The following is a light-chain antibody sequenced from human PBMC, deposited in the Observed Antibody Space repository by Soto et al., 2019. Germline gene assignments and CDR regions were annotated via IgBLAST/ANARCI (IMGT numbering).Light chain of an antibody. CDR2: GAS. J-gene: IGKJ4*01. CDR1: QTVNNN. CDR3: QQYNNWPLT. V-gene: IGKV3-15*01. Sequence: EIVMTQSPATLSVSPGERATLSCRASQTVNNNLAWYQQKPGQAPRLLIYGASARATGIPARFSGSGSGTEFTLPLSSLQSEDFAVYYCQQYNNWPLTFGGGTKVEIK.